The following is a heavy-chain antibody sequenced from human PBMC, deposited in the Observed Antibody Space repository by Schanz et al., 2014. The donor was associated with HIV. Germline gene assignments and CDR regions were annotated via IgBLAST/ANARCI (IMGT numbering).Heavy chain of an antibody. V-gene: IGHV1-8*02. CDR1: GYSFTSYD. J-gene: IGHJ4*02. CDR3: ARGSCSGGTCYSGDH. Sequence: QVQLVQSGAEVKKPGASVKVSCKASGYSFTSYDINWVRQATGQGLEWMGWVNPKSGNTDYAQNLQGRVTMTADTFTNIAYMELRSLTSDDTAVYYCARGSCSGGTCYSGDHWGQGTLVTVSA. CDR2: VNPKSGNT. D-gene: IGHD2-15*01.